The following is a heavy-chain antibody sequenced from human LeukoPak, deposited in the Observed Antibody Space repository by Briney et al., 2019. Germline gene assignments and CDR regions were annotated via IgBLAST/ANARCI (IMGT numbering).Heavy chain of an antibody. CDR3: ARGGYSSGWYGYLTDY. D-gene: IGHD6-19*01. J-gene: IGHJ4*02. CDR2: IKEDGSEK. V-gene: IGHV3-7*04. CDR1: GFTFSNYW. Sequence: AGGSLRLSCAASGFTFSNYWMGWVRQAPGKGLEWVANIKEDGSEKYYVDSVKGRFTISRDNAKSSLYLQMNSLRAEDTAVYFCARGGYSSGWYGYLTDYWGQGTLVTVSS.